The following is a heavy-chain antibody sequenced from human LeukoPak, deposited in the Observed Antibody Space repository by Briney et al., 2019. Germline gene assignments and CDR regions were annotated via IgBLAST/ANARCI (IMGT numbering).Heavy chain of an antibody. CDR2: LYGAGST. J-gene: IGHJ4*02. D-gene: IGHD6-19*01. V-gene: IGHV3-53*04. CDR3: ARGGTPGFSTGRIHY. Sequence: GGSLRLSCAASGFTFSSNYMSWVRQAPGKGLEWVSVLYGAGSTYYPLSLKGRFTISRHDSQNTLFLQMNSLRAEDTAVYYCARGGTPGFSTGRIHYWGQGTLVTVSS. CDR1: GFTFSSNY.